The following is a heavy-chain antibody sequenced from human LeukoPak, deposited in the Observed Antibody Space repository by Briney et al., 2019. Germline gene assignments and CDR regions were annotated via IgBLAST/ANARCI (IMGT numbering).Heavy chain of an antibody. CDR2: ISPGDSDT. V-gene: IGHV5-51*01. CDR1: GYSFTSYW. Sequence: GESLKISCKGSGYSFTSYWIGWVRQMPGKGLEWKGIISPGDSDTRYSPSFQGQVTISADKSISTAYLQWSSLKASDTAMYYCARQIPYFDWLDRSDYFDYWGQGTLVTVSS. J-gene: IGHJ4*02. D-gene: IGHD3-9*01. CDR3: ARQIPYFDWLDRSDYFDY.